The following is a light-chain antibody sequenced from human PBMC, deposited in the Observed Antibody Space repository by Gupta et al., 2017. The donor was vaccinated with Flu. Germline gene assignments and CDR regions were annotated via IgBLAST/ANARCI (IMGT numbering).Light chain of an antibody. V-gene: IGLV2-14*01. CDR1: SSDVGRSDS. CDR2: DVT. CDR3: SSYTSASTFYV. Sequence: QSALTQPASVSGSPGQSITISCSGTSSDVGRSDSVSWSQQHPDKAPKLIFFDVTTRPSGVSSRFSGSKSGNTASLTISGLQAEDETDYYCSSYTSASTFYVFGTGTKVTVL. J-gene: IGLJ1*01.